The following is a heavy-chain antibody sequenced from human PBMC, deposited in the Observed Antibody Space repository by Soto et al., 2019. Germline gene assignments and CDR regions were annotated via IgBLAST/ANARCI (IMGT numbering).Heavy chain of an antibody. J-gene: IGHJ4*02. CDR3: ARGGGGGLFEH. V-gene: IGHV3-11*06. D-gene: IGHD2-21*01. CDR1: GFPFSDYY. CDR2: ISPKSTYR. Sequence: GGSLRLSCATSGFPFSDYYMSWIRQAPGKGLEWLSHISPKSTYRDYADSVKGRFTISRDNTKSSLFLQMNSLGVEDTAVYYCARGGGGGLFEHWGQGVLVTVSS.